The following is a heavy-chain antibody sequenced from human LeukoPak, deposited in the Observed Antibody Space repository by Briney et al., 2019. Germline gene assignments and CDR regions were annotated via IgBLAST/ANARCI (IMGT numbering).Heavy chain of an antibody. J-gene: IGHJ3*01. CDR2: VNGSGGHT. D-gene: IGHD4-17*01. Sequence: GSLRLSCVASGFAFSTFPMSWVRQAPGKGLEWVSAVNGSGGHTFTLHSAKGRVTISGDNSKKTPYLQMNSLRVDDTAVYYCAKGGASVTDAPHGDVVTTTLDGFDLWGQGTKVTASS. CDR1: GFAFSTFP. V-gene: IGHV3-23*01. CDR3: AKGGASVTDAPHGDVVTTTLDGFDL.